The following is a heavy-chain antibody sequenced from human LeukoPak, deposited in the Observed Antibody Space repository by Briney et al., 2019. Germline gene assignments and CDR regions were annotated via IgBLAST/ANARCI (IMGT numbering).Heavy chain of an antibody. CDR1: GGTFSNYA. CDR3: ARDLRVVDVLVPNPITWGFDY. J-gene: IGHJ4*02. V-gene: IGHV1-69*13. D-gene: IGHD3-22*01. Sequence: SVKVSCQSSGGTFSNYALNWVRQPPGHGLEWLGGINPLFGTTNYAQNLQGRVTSTADDSTDTSYMELSSLRSEHTAVYYCARDLRVVDVLVPNPITWGFDYWGQRILVIVSS. CDR2: INPLFGTT.